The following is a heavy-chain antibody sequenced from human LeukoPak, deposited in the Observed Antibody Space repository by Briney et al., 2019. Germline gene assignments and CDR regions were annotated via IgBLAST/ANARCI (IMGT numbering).Heavy chain of an antibody. V-gene: IGHV3-7*01. CDR2: IKQDGSEK. Sequence: GGSLRLSCAASGFTFSSYWMSWVRQAPGKGLEWVANIKQDGSEKYYVDSVKGRFTISRDNAKNSLYLQMNSLRAEDTAVYYCARKGYSYEFSGWSKTWFDYWGQGTLVTVSS. CDR3: ARKGYSYEFSGWSKTWFDY. CDR1: GFTFSSYW. J-gene: IGHJ4*02. D-gene: IGHD5-18*01.